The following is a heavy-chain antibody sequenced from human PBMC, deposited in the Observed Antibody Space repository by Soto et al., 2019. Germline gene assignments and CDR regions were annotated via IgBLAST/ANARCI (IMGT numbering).Heavy chain of an antibody. CDR3: ASICGEGDAFDI. CDR2: IWYDGSNK. Sequence: QVQLVESGGGVVQPGRSLRLSCAASGFTFSSYGMHWVRQAPGKGLEWVAVIWYDGSNKYYADSVKGRFTISRDNSKNTLYLQMNSLRAEDRDVYYCASICGEGDAFDIWGQGTMVTVS. CDR1: GFTFSSYG. V-gene: IGHV3-33*01. J-gene: IGHJ3*02. D-gene: IGHD3-10*01.